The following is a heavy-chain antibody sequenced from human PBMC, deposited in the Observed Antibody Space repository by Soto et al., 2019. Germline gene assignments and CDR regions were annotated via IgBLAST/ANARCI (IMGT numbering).Heavy chain of an antibody. V-gene: IGHV4-34*01. J-gene: IGHJ4*02. CDR3: ARGSRSPSPINTFHY. Sequence: SETLSLTCAVYGGSFSGYYWIWIRQPPVNGLECIGEINHGLSTNYKPSLKSRLTISVYRSKDQVSLKVISVTAAYTAVYYCARGSRSPSPINTFHYWGQGTLVTVS. CDR2: INHGLST. CDR1: GGSFSGYY.